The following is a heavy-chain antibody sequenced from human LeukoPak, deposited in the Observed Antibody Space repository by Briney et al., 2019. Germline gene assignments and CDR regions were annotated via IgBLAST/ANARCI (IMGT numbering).Heavy chain of an antibody. CDR3: AKWELYSGFYYIDY. CDR1: GFTFSSYW. D-gene: IGHD1-26*01. J-gene: IGHJ4*02. Sequence: GGSLRLSCAASGFTFSSYWMTWVRQGPGKGLEWVANIKLDGSLIYYVDSVKGRFTISRDNAKNSLYLQMNSLRAEDTAVYYCAKWELYSGFYYIDYWGQGTLATVSS. V-gene: IGHV3-7*01. CDR2: IKLDGSLI.